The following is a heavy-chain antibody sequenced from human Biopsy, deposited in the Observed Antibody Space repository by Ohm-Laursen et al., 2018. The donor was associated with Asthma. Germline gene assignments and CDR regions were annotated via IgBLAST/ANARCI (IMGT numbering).Heavy chain of an antibody. Sequence: SETLSLTCAVYGGSFGAYYWSWIRQPPGKGLEWIAEINHSGSTNYNPSLKSRVTMPVDTSKNQLFLNLSSVTAADTAVYYCARAASTTVFWSGYSHNWFDPWGQGTLVTVSS. V-gene: IGHV4-34*01. CDR2: INHSGST. J-gene: IGHJ5*02. CDR1: GGSFGAYY. D-gene: IGHD3-3*01. CDR3: ARAASTTVFWSGYSHNWFDP.